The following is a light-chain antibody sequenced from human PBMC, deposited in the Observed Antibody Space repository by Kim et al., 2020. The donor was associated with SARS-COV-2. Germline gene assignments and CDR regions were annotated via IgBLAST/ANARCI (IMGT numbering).Light chain of an antibody. CDR2: AAS. J-gene: IGKJ4*01. CDR1: QSISSY. CDR3: QQSYSTPFT. Sequence: DIQMTQSPSSLSASVGDRVTITCRASQSISSYLNWYQQKPGKAPKLLIYAASSLQSGVPSRFSGSGSGTDFTLTISSPQPEDFATYYCQQSYSTPFTFGGGTKLEIK. V-gene: IGKV1-39*01.